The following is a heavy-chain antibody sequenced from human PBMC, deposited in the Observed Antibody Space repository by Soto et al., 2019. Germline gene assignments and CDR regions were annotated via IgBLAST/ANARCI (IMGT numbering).Heavy chain of an antibody. CDR1: RFTFGSYW. Sequence: GGAQRVFCTAPRFTFGSYWMHWVRQAPGKGLVWVSDINVDGTETWYADSVKGRFTISRDNDKKTLYLHMTGLRGDDTGVYYCARDKEVLLTNYGMAVWGQGTTVTVSS. J-gene: IGHJ6*02. CDR3: ARDKEVLLTNYGMAV. V-gene: IGHV3-74*01. CDR2: INVDGTET.